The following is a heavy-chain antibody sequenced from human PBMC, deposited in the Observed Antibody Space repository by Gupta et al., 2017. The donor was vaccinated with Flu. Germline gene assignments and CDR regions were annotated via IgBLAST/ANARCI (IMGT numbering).Heavy chain of an antibody. CDR2: GSSSGIGT. V-gene: IGHV3-23*01. J-gene: IGHJ6*02. CDR3: ANDTYSDYIYYYGLDV. Sequence: MNWVPRGTGRRLERVPAGSSSGIGTDSAEAGKGRFTIYRDSSKNTLYLQRNNLRAEDTAVYYCANDTYSDYIYYYGLDVWGQGTTVTVAS. D-gene: IGHD3-16*01.